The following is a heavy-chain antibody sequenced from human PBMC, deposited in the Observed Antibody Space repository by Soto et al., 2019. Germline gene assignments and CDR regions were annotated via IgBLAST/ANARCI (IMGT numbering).Heavy chain of an antibody. CDR2: ITPNSGGT. D-gene: IGHD6-6*01. V-gene: IGHV1-2*02. CDR3: AREASSFSLCGERVHKTLYFYL. Sequence: QVQLVQSGAEVKKPGASVKVSCKASGYTFTAYSMHWVRQAPGQGLEWMGWITPNSGGTNYAQKWQHREPSPRHTSISTAYMELRRLGSDDTAVYYCAREASSFSLCGERVHKTLYFYLWGRGTLVSVSS. CDR1: GYTFTAYS. J-gene: IGHJ2*01.